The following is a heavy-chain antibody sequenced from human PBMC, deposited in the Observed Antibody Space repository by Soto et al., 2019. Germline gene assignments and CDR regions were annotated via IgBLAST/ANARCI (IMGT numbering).Heavy chain of an antibody. D-gene: IGHD3-22*01. CDR3: ARDKKPYYYDSSGYFDY. CDR1: GFTFSSYG. V-gene: IGHV3-33*01. Sequence: VGSLRLSCAASGFTFSSYGMHWVRQAPGKGLEWVAVIWYDGSNKYYADSVKGRFTISRDNSKNTLYLQMNSLRAEDTAVYYCARDKKPYYYDSSGYFDYWGQGTLVTVSS. J-gene: IGHJ4*02. CDR2: IWYDGSNK.